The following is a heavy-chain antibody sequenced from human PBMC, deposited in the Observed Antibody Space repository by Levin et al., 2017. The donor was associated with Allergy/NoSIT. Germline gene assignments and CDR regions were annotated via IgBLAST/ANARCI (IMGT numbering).Heavy chain of an antibody. Sequence: GGSLRLSCAASGFTFTGNWMAWVRQAPGKGLEWVANIHQDGSDKYYVDSVKGRFTISRDNAKNSLFLQMNSLRAEDTAVYYCARYGGSYLDYWGQGALVTGSS. J-gene: IGHJ4*02. CDR3: ARYGGSYLDY. V-gene: IGHV3-7*01. CDR1: GFTFTGNW. CDR2: IHQDGSDK. D-gene: IGHD1-26*01.